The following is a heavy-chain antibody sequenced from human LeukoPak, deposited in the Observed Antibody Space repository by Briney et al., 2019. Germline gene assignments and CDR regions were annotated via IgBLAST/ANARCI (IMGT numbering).Heavy chain of an antibody. D-gene: IGHD2-15*01. CDR2: INPSGGST. V-gene: IGHV1-46*01. Sequence: ASVKVSCKASGYTFTSYDINWVRQAPGQGLEWMGIINPSGGSTSYAQKFQGRVTMTRDTSTSTVYMELSSLRSEDTAVYYCARVSGYCSGGSCYGLPSHGMDVWGQGTTVTVSS. CDR1: GYTFTSYD. CDR3: ARVSGYCSGGSCYGLPSHGMDV. J-gene: IGHJ6*02.